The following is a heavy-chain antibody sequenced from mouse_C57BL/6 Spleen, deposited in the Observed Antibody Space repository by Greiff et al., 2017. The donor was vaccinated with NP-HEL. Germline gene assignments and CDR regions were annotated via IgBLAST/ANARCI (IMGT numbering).Heavy chain of an antibody. CDR2: ISYDGSN. V-gene: IGHV3-6*01. Sequence: EVQRVESGPGLVKPSQSLSLTCSVTGYSITSGYYWNWIRQFPGNKLEWMGYISYDGSNNYNPSVKNRISITRDTSKNQFFLKLNSVTTEDTATYSCAREDFITTVVAPAGFAYWGQGTLVTVSA. CDR3: AREDFITTVVAPAGFAY. D-gene: IGHD1-1*01. CDR1: GYSITSGYY. J-gene: IGHJ3*01.